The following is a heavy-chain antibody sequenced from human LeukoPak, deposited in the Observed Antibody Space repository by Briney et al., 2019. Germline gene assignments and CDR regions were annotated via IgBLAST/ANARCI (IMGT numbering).Heavy chain of an antibody. D-gene: IGHD2-2*01. CDR2: ISGSGGIT. CDR3: AKVGYCSSISCQEAFDV. CDR1: GFTFSSYA. V-gene: IGHV3-23*01. J-gene: IGHJ3*01. Sequence: GGSLRLSCAASGFTFSSYAMTWVRQAPGKGLEWVSAISGSGGITNYADSVKGRFTISRDNSKNTLYLQMNSLRAEDTALYYCAKVGYCSSISCQEAFDVWGQGTKVTVSS.